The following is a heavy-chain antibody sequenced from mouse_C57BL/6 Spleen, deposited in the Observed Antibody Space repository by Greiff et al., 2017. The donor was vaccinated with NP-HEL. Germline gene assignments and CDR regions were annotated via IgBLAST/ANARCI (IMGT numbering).Heavy chain of an antibody. V-gene: IGHV14-2*01. J-gene: IGHJ3*02. Sequence: EVKLQESGAELVKPGASVKLSCTASGFNIKDYYMHWVKQRTEQGLEWIGRIDPEAGDTKYAPKFQGKATLTADTSSNTAYLKLSSLTSEATAVYYCAPPYGNYVGWGPGTLVTVSA. CDR3: APPYGNYVG. CDR2: IDPEAGDT. D-gene: IGHD2-1*01. CDR1: GFNIKDYY.